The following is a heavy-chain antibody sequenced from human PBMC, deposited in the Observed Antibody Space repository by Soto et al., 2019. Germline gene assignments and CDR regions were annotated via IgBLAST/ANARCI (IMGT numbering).Heavy chain of an antibody. CDR2: IYYSGST. Sequence: LSLTCTVSGGSISSGGYYWSWIRQHPGKGLEWIGYIYYSGSTYYNPSLKSRVTISVDTSKNQFSLKLSSVTAADTAVYYYARDSGGRAFDIWGQGTMVTVSS. J-gene: IGHJ3*02. CDR3: ARDSGGRAFDI. D-gene: IGHD3-10*01. CDR1: GGSISSGGYY. V-gene: IGHV4-31*03.